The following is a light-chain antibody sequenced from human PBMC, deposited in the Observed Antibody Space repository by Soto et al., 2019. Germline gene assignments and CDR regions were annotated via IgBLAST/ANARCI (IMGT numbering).Light chain of an antibody. J-gene: IGKJ2*01. CDR3: QNCFTVPYT. CDR1: QDISNR. V-gene: IGKV1-33*01. CDR2: DAS. Sequence: DIQMTQSPSSLSASVGDRITITCQASQDISNRLNWYHQKPGKAPNLLIYDASNLAAGVPSGFSGSGSGTHFTFTITNLQPEDIGTYYCQNCFTVPYTFGQGTKVEIK.